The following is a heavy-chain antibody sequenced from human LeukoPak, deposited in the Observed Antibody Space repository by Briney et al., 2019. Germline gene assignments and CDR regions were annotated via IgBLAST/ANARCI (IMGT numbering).Heavy chain of an antibody. V-gene: IGHV5-51*01. CDR1: GYSFTSYC. CDR3: ARRRAVAGTSDY. Sequence: GEPLKISCKGSGYSFTSYCIGWVRQMPGKGLEWMGIIYPGDSDTRYSPSFQGQVTISADKSLSTACLQWSSLKASDTAMYYCARRRAVAGTSDYWGQGTLVTVSS. J-gene: IGHJ4*02. D-gene: IGHD6-19*01. CDR2: IYPGDSDT.